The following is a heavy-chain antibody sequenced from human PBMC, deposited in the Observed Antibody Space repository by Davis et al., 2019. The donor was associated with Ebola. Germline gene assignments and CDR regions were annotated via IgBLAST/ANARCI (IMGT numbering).Heavy chain of an antibody. CDR3: ARPEGVSFYYYYGMDV. Sequence: GESLKISCAASGFTFSSYGMHWVRQAPGKGLEWVAVIWYDGSNKYYADSVKGRFTISRDNSKNTLYLQMNSLRAEDTAVYYCARPEGVSFYYYYGMDVWGQGTTVTVSS. V-gene: IGHV3-33*01. CDR2: IWYDGSNK. D-gene: IGHD3-16*02. J-gene: IGHJ6*02. CDR1: GFTFSSYG.